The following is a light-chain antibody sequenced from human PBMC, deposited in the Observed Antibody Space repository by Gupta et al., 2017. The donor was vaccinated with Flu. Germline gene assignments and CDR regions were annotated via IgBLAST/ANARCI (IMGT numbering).Light chain of an antibody. Sequence: EIELTQSPATLSLSPGERATLSCRASQSVSTYLAWYQMKPGQAPRLLIYDASNRATGIPARFSGSGSGTDFTLTISSLEPEDFAVYYCQKRSNWPPYTFGQGTRLEIK. CDR2: DAS. CDR1: QSVSTY. CDR3: QKRSNWPPYT. V-gene: IGKV3-11*01. J-gene: IGKJ2*01.